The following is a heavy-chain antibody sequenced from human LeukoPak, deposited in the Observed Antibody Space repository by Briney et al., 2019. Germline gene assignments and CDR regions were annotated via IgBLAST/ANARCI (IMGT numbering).Heavy chain of an antibody. CDR1: GGSISSYY. CDR3: ARDSGCSDYYYYYMDV. CDR2: IYTSGST. J-gene: IGHJ6*03. Sequence: SETLSLTCTVSGGSISSYYWSWIRQPAGKGLEWIGRIYTSGSTNYNPSLKSRVTMSVDTSKNQFSLKLSSVTAADTAVYYCARDSGCSDYYYYYMDVWGKGTTVTVSS. V-gene: IGHV4-4*07. D-gene: IGHD2-21*01.